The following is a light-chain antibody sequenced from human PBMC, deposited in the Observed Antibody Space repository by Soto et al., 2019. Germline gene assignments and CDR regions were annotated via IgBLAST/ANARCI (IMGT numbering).Light chain of an antibody. CDR3: QHRYGFT. V-gene: IGKV3-11*01. J-gene: IGKJ3*01. CDR2: DAS. CDR1: PKVNSY. Sequence: EIVLTQSPATLSLSPGERATLSCRASPKVNSYLAWYQQKPGQAPRLLIHDASHRATGIPARFSGSGSGTDFTLTISSLEPEDFAVYFCQHRYGFTFGPGTKVDSK.